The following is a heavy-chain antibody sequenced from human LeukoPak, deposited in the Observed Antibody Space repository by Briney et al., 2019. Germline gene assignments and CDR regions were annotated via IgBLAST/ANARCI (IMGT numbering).Heavy chain of an antibody. D-gene: IGHD3-10*01. Sequence: SETLSLTCTVSGGSISSYYWSWIRQPPGKGLEWIGYIYYGGSTNYNPSLKSRVTISVDTSKNQFSLKLSSVTAADTAVYYCARDLLGSGSIPAYYYYYGMDVWGQGTTVTVCS. J-gene: IGHJ6*02. V-gene: IGHV4-59*01. CDR3: ARDLLGSGSIPAYYYYYGMDV. CDR2: IYYGGST. CDR1: GGSISSYY.